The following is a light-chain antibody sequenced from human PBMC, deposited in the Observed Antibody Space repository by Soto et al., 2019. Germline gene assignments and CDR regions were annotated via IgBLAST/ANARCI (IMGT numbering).Light chain of an antibody. CDR3: QQYSSSPAMYS. CDR1: QSVSSSY. CDR2: DAS. V-gene: IGKV3-20*01. Sequence: EIVLTQSPGTLSLSPGERATLSCRASQSVSSSYLAWYQQKPGQAPRLLIYDASSRATGIPDRFSGSGSGTDFTLTIRRLEPEDFAVYYCQQYSSSPAMYSFGQGTKLEIK. J-gene: IGKJ2*03.